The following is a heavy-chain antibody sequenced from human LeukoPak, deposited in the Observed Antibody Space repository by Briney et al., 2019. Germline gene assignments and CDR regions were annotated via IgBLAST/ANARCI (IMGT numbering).Heavy chain of an antibody. CDR2: STSKATGYIT. J-gene: IGHJ4*02. Sequence: GGSLRLSCIASGFTFSDHYMDWVRLTPRKRLEWIARSTSKATGYITQYAASARGRFTISRDESKNSLLLQMSSLTAEDTAVYYCVRGYNGFDSWGQGTLVTVSP. CDR1: GFTFSDHY. D-gene: IGHD5-24*01. CDR3: VRGYNGFDS. V-gene: IGHV3-72*01.